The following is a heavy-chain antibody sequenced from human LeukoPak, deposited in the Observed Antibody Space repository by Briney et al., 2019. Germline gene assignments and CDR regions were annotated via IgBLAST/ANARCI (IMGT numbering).Heavy chain of an antibody. J-gene: IGHJ3*02. Sequence: GGSLRLSCAASGFTFSSYSMNWVRQAPGMGLEWVSSISSSSSYIYYADSVKGRFTISRDNAKNSLYLQMNSLRAEDTAVYYCARDMAVAGHDAFDIWGQGTMVTVSS. CDR1: GFTFSSYS. D-gene: IGHD6-19*01. CDR3: ARDMAVAGHDAFDI. CDR2: ISSSSSYI. V-gene: IGHV3-21*01.